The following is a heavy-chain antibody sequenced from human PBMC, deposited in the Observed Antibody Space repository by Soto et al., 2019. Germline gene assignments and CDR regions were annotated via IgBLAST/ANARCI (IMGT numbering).Heavy chain of an antibody. CDR2: IYWDDDK. CDR3: AHFAKYYYFDY. J-gene: IGHJ4*02. D-gene: IGHD2-2*01. V-gene: IGHV2-5*02. CDR1: GLSLSTSGVG. Sequence: QITLKESGPTLVRPTQNLTLTCTFSGLSLSTSGVGVVWIRQPPGKALEWLALIYWDDDKRYSPSLKSRLTITKDTSKNQVVLTMTNMDPVDTATYYWAHFAKYYYFDYWGQGTLVTVSS.